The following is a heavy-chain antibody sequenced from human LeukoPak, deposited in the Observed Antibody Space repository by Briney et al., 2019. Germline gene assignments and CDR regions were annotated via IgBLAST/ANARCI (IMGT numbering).Heavy chain of an antibody. CDR1: GFTFSSYG. Sequence: GGSLRLSCAASGFTFSSYGMHWVRQAPGKGLEWVAVIWYDGSNKYYADSVKGRFTISRDNSKNTLYLQMNSLRAEDTAVYYCASSPPYCSSTNCYANYWGQGTLVTVSS. CDR2: IWYDGSNK. D-gene: IGHD2-2*01. V-gene: IGHV3-33*01. J-gene: IGHJ4*02. CDR3: ASSPPYCSSTNCYANY.